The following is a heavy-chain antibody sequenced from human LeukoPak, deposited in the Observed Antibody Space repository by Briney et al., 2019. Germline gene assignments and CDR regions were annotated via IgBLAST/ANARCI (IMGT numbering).Heavy chain of an antibody. V-gene: IGHV3-49*04. D-gene: IGHD2-2*01. CDR2: IRSKAYGGTT. J-gene: IGHJ6*04. CDR3: TRDHIVVVPAAMRPYYYYGMDV. Sequence: GGSLRLSCTASGFTFGDYAMSWVRQAPGKGLEWVGFIRSKAYGGTTEYAASVKGRFTISRDDSKSIAYLQMNSLKTEDTAVYYCTRDHIVVVPAAMRPYYYYGMDVWGKGATVTVSS. CDR1: GFTFGDYA.